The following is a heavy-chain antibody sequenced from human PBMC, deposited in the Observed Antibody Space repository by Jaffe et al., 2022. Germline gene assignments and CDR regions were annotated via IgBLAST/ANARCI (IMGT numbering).Heavy chain of an antibody. Sequence: QVQLQQWGAGLLKPSETLSLTCAVYGGSFSGYYWSWIRQPPGKGLEWIGEINHSGSTNYNPSLKSRVTISVDTSKNQFSLKLSSVTAADTAVYYCARALVLAAAVADYWGQGTLVTVSS. CDR2: INHSGST. D-gene: IGHD6-13*01. CDR3: ARALVLAAAVADY. V-gene: IGHV4-34*01. J-gene: IGHJ4*02. CDR1: GGSFSGYY.